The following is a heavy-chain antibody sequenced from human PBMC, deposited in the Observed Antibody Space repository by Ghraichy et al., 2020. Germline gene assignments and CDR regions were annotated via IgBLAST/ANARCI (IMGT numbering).Heavy chain of an antibody. CDR1: GYTFTSYD. Sequence: ASVKVSCKASGYTFTSYDINWVRQATGQGLEWMGWMNPNSGNTGYAQKFQGRVTMTRNTSISTAYMELSSLRSEDTAVYYCARRYDILTGSDYWGQGTLVTVSS. J-gene: IGHJ4*02. CDR2: MNPNSGNT. D-gene: IGHD3-9*01. V-gene: IGHV1-8*01. CDR3: ARRYDILTGSDY.